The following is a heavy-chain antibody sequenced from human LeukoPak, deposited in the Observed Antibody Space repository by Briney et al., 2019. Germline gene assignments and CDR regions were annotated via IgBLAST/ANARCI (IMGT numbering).Heavy chain of an antibody. CDR1: GYTLTELS. J-gene: IGHJ4*02. CDR2: FDPEDGET. Sequence: ASVKVSRKVSGYTLTELSMHWVRQAPGKGLEWMGGFDPEDGETIYAQKFQGRVTMTEDTSTDTAYMELSSLRSEDTAVYYCARTGGLGRYFRGFDYWGQGTLVTVSS. D-gene: IGHD3-9*01. CDR3: ARTGGLGRYFRGFDY. V-gene: IGHV1-24*01.